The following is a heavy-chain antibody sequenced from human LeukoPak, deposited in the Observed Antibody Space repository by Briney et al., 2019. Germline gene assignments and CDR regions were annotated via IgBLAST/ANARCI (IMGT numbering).Heavy chain of an antibody. CDR1: GGTFSSYA. CDR2: IIPIFGTA. CDR3: ASGNYYDSSGYPIG. Sequence: GASVKVSFTASGGTFSSYAISWVRQAPGQGLEWMGGIIPIFGTANYAQKFQGRVTITADESTSTAYMELSSLRSEDTAVYYCASGNYYDSSGYPIGWGQGTLVTVSS. D-gene: IGHD3-22*01. J-gene: IGHJ4*02. V-gene: IGHV1-69*13.